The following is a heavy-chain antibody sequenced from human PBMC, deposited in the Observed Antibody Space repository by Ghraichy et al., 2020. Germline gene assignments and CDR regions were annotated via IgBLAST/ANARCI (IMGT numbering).Heavy chain of an antibody. CDR3: ARGLDTADDY. CDR2: ISYDGSNK. Sequence: GGSLRLSCAASGLTFSSYGMHWVRQAPGKGLEWVAVISYDGSNKYYADSVKGRFTISRDNSKNTLYLQMNSLRAEDTAVYYCARGLDTADDYWGQGTLVTVSS. V-gene: IGHV3-30*03. J-gene: IGHJ4*02. D-gene: IGHD5-18*01. CDR1: GLTFSSYG.